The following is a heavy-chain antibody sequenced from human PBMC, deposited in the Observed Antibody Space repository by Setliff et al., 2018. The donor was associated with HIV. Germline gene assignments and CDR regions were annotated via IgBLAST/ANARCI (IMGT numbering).Heavy chain of an antibody. CDR3: ARDFVTGSYFLQ. J-gene: IGHJ1*01. V-gene: IGHV4-61*02. Sequence: SETLSLTCTVSGGSIFSGSYYWSWIRQPAGKGLEWIGRIYTSGSANYNPSLKSRVTISVDTSKNQFSLKLSSVTAADTAVYYCARDFVTGSYFLQWGQGTLVTVSS. CDR1: GGSIFSGSYY. CDR2: IYTSGSA. D-gene: IGHD1-26*01.